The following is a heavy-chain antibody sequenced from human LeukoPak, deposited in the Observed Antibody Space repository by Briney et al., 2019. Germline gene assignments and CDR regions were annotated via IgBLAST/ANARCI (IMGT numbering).Heavy chain of an antibody. CDR2: IKEDGSEK. Sequence: PGGSLRLSCAASGFTFRSYWMSWVRQAPGKGLEWVANIKEDGSEKYYVDSVKGRFTISRDNAKNSLYLQMNSRRAEDTAVYYCARDEYTSTWYWYFDLWGRGTLVTVSS. D-gene: IGHD6-13*01. V-gene: IGHV3-7*05. CDR3: ARDEYTSTWYWYFDL. CDR1: GFTFRSYW. J-gene: IGHJ2*01.